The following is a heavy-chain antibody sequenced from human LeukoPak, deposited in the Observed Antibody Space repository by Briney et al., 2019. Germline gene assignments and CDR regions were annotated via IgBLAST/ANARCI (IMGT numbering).Heavy chain of an antibody. CDR1: GGSFSGYY. CDR2: INHSGST. CDR3: ARDRGEIYDRDY. J-gene: IGHJ4*02. D-gene: IGHD3-22*01. V-gene: IGHV4-34*01. Sequence: PSETLSLTCAVYGGSFSGYYWSWIRQPPGKGLEWIGEINHSGSTYYSPSLKSRVTISVDTSKNQFSLKLSSVTAADTAVYYCARDRGEIYDRDYWGQGTLVTVSS.